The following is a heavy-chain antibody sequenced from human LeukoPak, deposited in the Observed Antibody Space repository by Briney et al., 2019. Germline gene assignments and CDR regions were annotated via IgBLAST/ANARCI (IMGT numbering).Heavy chain of an antibody. V-gene: IGHV4-59*01. D-gene: IGHD5-18*01. Sequence: SETLSLTCTVSGGSISSYYWSWIRQPPGKGPEWIGYIYYSGSTNYDPSLKSRVTISVDTSKNQFSLKLSSVTAADTAVYYCARVRRIQLWPVHDAFDIWGQGTMVTVSS. J-gene: IGHJ3*02. CDR3: ARVRRIQLWPVHDAFDI. CDR1: GGSISSYY. CDR2: IYYSGST.